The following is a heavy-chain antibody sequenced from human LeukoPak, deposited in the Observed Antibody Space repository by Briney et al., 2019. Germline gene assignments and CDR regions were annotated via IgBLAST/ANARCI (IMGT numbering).Heavy chain of an antibody. CDR2: ISGSGVST. CDR3: AKVLGAAAGGVDY. V-gene: IGHV3-23*01. Sequence: GGSLRLSCAASGFTFSSYAMSWVRQAPGKGLERVSAISGSGVSTYYADSVKGRFTISRDNSKHTLYLQMNSLRAEDTAVYYCAKVLGAAAGGVDYWGQGTLVTVSS. CDR1: GFTFSSYA. D-gene: IGHD6-13*01. J-gene: IGHJ4*02.